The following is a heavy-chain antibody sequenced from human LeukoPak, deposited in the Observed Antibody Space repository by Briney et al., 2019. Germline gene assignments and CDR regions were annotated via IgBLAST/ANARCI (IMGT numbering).Heavy chain of an antibody. CDR1: GGSFSGYY. D-gene: IGHD2-2*01. V-gene: IGHV4-34*01. CDR2: INHSGST. J-gene: IGHJ6*03. CDR3: ARHRVVVVPADISYYMDV. Sequence: PSETLSLTCAVYGGSFSGYYWSWIRQPPGKGLEWIGEINHSGSTNYNPSLKSRVTISVDTSKNQFSLKLSSVTAADTAVYYCARHRVVVVPADISYYMDVWGKGTTVTVSS.